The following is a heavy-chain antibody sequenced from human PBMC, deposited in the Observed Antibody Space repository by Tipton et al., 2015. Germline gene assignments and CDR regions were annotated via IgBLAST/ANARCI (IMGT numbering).Heavy chain of an antibody. CDR2: IDYSGTK. CDR3: ARDLEHGMDV. Sequence: TLSLTCDVSGYSISSGYYWGWIRQPPGKGLEWIGNIDYSGTKNYNPSLKSRVTISLDTSKNQFSLKLSSVTAADTAVYFCARDLEHGMDVWGQGTTVTVS. V-gene: IGHV4-38-2*02. J-gene: IGHJ6*02. CDR1: GYSISSGYY.